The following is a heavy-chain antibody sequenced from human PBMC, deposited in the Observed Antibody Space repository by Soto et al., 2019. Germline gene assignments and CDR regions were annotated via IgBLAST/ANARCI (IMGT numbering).Heavy chain of an antibody. CDR2: IYYSGST. V-gene: IGHV4-31*03. J-gene: IGHJ6*03. D-gene: IGHD3-3*01. CDR1: GGSISSGGCY. Sequence: TSLTLSLTCTVAGGSISSGGCYWSRIRQHPGKGLEWIGYIYYSGSTYYNPSLRSRVTISVDTSKNQFSLKLSSVTAADTAVYYCARGALSKLYDFWSGPVGYMDVWGKGTTVTVSS. CDR3: ARGALSKLYDFWSGPVGYMDV.